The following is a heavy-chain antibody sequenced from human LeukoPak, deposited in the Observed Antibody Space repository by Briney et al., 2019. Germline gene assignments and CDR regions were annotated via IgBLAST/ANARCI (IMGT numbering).Heavy chain of an antibody. CDR3: ATALLRSLDSSTFDY. Sequence: ASVKVSCKASGYTFIDYYMHWVRQAPGKGLEWMGGFDPEDGETIYAQKFQGRVTMTEDTSTDTAYMELSSLRSEDTAVYYCATALLRSLDSSTFDYWGQGTLVTVSS. CDR2: FDPEDGET. J-gene: IGHJ4*02. CDR1: GYTFIDYY. V-gene: IGHV1-24*01. D-gene: IGHD2-2*01.